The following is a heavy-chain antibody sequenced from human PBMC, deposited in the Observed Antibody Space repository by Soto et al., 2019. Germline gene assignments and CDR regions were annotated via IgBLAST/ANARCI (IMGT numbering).Heavy chain of an antibody. CDR2: ISYDGSNK. V-gene: IGHV3-30*18. CDR1: RFTFSNYG. J-gene: IGHJ4*02. D-gene: IGHD5-12*01. Sequence: GALRLSCAASRFTFSNYGMHWVRQTPGKGLEWVAVISYDGSNKYYADSVKGRFTISRDNSKNTLYLQMNSLRAEDTAVYYCVKGGYHYFDYWGQGT. CDR3: VKGGYHYFDY.